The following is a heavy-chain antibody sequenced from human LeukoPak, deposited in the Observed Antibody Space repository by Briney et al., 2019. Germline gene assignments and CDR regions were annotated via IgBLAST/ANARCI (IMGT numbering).Heavy chain of an antibody. CDR3: AREIRYYYYYMDV. CDR1: GYTFTSYY. V-gene: IGHV1-46*01. Sequence: GASVKVSCKASGYTFTSYYMHWVRQAPGQGLEWMGIINPSGGSTSYAQKFQGRVTITADKSTSTAYMELSSLRSEDTAVYYCAREIRYYYYYMDVWGKGTTVTVSS. J-gene: IGHJ6*03. CDR2: INPSGGST. D-gene: IGHD3-10*01.